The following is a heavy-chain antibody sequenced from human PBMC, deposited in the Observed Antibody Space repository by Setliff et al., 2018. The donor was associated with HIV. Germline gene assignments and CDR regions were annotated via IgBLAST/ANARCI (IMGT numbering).Heavy chain of an antibody. D-gene: IGHD3-22*01. J-gene: IGHJ6*03. Sequence: VASVKVSCKTSGYTYTDSRITWVRQAPGQGLEWMGWIDSFKGNTKYAQKFQGRVTMITDTSTNTAYMELKSLRSDDTAVYYCARYRDSSDPGFYYMDIWGKGTTVTV. CDR3: ARYRDSSDPGFYYMDI. CDR2: IDSFKGNT. V-gene: IGHV1-18*01. CDR1: GYTYTDSR.